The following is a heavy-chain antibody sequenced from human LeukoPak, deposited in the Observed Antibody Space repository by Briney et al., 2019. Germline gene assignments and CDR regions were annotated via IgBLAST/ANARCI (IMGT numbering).Heavy chain of an antibody. V-gene: IGHV3-43*01. D-gene: IGHD6-13*01. J-gene: IGHJ4*02. CDR1: GFTFDDYT. CDR3: AKSGYSSSWTGFDY. Sequence: TGGSLRLSCAAPGFTFDDYTMYWVRQVPGEGLECLCLMSWDGGSTYYADSVKGRFTISRDNSKSSLYLQMHSLRAEDTALYYCAKSGYSSSWTGFDYWGQGTLVTVSS. CDR2: MSWDGGST.